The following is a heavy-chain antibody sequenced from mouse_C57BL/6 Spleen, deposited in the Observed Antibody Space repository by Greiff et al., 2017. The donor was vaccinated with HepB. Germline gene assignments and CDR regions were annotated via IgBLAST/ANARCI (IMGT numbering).Heavy chain of an antibody. J-gene: IGHJ1*03. V-gene: IGHV1-64*01. CDR1: GYTFTSYW. CDR3: ARSDYGHWYFDV. Sequence: QVQLQQPGAELVKPGASVKLSCKASGYTFTSYWMHWVKQRPGQGLEWIGMIHPNSGSTNYNEKFKSKATLTVDKSSSTAYMQLSSLTSEDSAVYYGARSDYGHWYFDVWGTGTTVTVSS. D-gene: IGHD1-1*01. CDR2: IHPNSGST.